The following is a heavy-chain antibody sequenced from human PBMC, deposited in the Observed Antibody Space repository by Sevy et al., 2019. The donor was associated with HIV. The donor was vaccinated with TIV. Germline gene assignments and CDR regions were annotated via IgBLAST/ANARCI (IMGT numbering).Heavy chain of an antibody. V-gene: IGHV4-34*01. CDR2: INHSGST. Sequence: SETLSLTCAVYGGSFSGYYWSWIRQPPGKGLEWIGEINHSGSTNYNPSLKSRVTISVDTSKNQFSLKLNSVTAADTAMYYCARAGGWYEYHYYMDVWGKGTTVTVSS. J-gene: IGHJ6*03. CDR1: GGSFSGYY. CDR3: ARAGGWYEYHYYMDV. D-gene: IGHD6-19*01.